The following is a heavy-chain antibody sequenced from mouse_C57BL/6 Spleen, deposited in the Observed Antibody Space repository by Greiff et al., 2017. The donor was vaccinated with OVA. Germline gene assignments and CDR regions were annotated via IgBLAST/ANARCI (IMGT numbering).Heavy chain of an antibody. D-gene: IGHD2-4*01. CDR3: AVYDYDPFAY. V-gene: IGHV1-42*01. J-gene: IGHJ3*01. CDR1: GYSFTGYY. CDR2: INPSTGGT. Sequence: EVQLQESGPELVKPGASVKISCKASGYSFTGYYMNWVKQSPEKSLEWIGEINPSTGGTTYNQKCKAKATLTVDKSSSTAYMQLKSLTSEDSAVYYCAVYDYDPFAYWGQGTLVTVSA.